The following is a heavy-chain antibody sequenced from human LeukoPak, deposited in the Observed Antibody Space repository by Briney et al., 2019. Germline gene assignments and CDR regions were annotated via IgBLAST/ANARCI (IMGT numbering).Heavy chain of an antibody. CDR2: ISNDGGGT. V-gene: IGHV3-23*01. CDR3: AKGSSGYFADL. Sequence: PGGSLRLSCAASGFIFNNYGLIWVRQAPGKGLEWVSAISNDGGGTQYADFEEGRFTISRDNSKNTLFLQVSSLRAEDTALYYCAKGSSGYFADLWGQGTLVTVSS. D-gene: IGHD3-22*01. CDR1: GFIFNNYG. J-gene: IGHJ5*02.